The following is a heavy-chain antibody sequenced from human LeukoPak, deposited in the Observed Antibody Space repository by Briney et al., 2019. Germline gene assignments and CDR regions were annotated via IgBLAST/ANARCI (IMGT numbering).Heavy chain of an antibody. Sequence: GGSLRLSCAASGFTFSSYDMHWVRQAPGKGLEWVSGIGTAGDTYYPGSIKGRFTFTRENAKNSLFLQMNGLRVGDTAVYYCARGSYCSGGACSPVGAFDIWGQGTVVTVSS. J-gene: IGHJ3*02. CDR2: IGTAGDT. CDR1: GFTFSSYD. D-gene: IGHD2-15*01. V-gene: IGHV3-13*01. CDR3: ARGSYCSGGACSPVGAFDI.